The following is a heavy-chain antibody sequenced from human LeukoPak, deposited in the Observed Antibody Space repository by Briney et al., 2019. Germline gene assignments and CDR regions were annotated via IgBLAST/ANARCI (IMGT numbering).Heavy chain of an antibody. D-gene: IGHD3-22*01. CDR1: GFTLSTYA. CDR2: LWYDGSNQ. V-gene: IGHV3-30*04. J-gene: IGHJ2*01. CDR3: TRAPYYDRWYFDL. Sequence: GGSLRLSCEASGFTLSTYAVHWVRQAPDKGLQWVAALWYDGSNQYYADSVKGRFTISRDNSKNTLYLQMSSLKVEDTAVYYCTRAPYYDRWYFDLWGRGALVTVSS.